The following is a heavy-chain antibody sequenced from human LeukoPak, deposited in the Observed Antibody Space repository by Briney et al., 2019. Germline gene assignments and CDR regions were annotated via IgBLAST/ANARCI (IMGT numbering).Heavy chain of an antibody. J-gene: IGHJ4*02. CDR2: ISPRGGGT. CDR1: GFTFSSYG. D-gene: IGHD6-19*01. CDR3: ARRSGIAVAGAFDY. V-gene: IGHV3-23*01. Sequence: GGTLRLSCAASGFTFSSYGMSWVRQAPGKGLEWLSGISPRGGGTYYADSVKGRFTISRDDSKNTLYLQMNSLRAEDTAVYYCARRSGIAVAGAFDYWGQGTLVTVSS.